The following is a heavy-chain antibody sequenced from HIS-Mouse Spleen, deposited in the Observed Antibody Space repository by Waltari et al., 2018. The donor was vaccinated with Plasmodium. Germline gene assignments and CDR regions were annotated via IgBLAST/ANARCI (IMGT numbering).Heavy chain of an antibody. CDR3: ASVTSSGVYWYFDL. CDR1: GGSFSGYY. J-gene: IGHJ2*01. CDR2: INHSGST. V-gene: IGHV4-34*01. D-gene: IGHD3-3*01. Sequence: QVQLQQWGAGLLKPSETLSPTCAVYGGSFSGYYWSWNRQPPGKGLEWIGEINHSGSTNYNPSLKRRVTISVDTSKTQFSLKLSSVTAADPAVYYCASVTSSGVYWYFDLWGRGTLVTVSS.